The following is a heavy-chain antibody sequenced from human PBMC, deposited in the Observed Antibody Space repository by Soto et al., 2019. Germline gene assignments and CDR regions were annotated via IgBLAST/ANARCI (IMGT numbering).Heavy chain of an antibody. CDR1: GFAFSNYE. D-gene: IGHD3-3*02. CDR2: ISLSGSTI. CDR3: ARESFSASPNFFDY. V-gene: IGHV3-48*03. Sequence: GGSLRLSCAASGFAFSNYEMNWVRQAPGKGLEWVSYISLSGSTIYYADSVKGRFTISRDDAKNSLYLQMDSLRADDTAVYYCARESFSASPNFFDYWGQGTLVTVSS. J-gene: IGHJ4*02.